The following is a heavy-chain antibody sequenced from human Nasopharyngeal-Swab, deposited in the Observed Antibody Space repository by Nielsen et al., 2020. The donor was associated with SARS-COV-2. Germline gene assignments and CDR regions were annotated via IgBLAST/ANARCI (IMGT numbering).Heavy chain of an antibody. CDR2: INHSGST. D-gene: IGHD2/OR15-2a*01. V-gene: IGHV4-34*01. J-gene: IGHJ5*02. Sequence: WIRQPAGKVLEWIGEINHSGSTNYNPSLKSRVTISVDTSKNQFSLKLSSVTAADTAVYYCARGKRSNYFRVSPPNWFDPWGQGTLVTVSS. CDR3: ARGKRSNYFRVSPPNWFDP.